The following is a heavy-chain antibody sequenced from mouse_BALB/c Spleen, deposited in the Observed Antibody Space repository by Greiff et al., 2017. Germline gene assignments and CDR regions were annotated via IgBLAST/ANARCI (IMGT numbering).Heavy chain of an antibody. J-gene: IGHJ3*01. CDR1: GFTFSSFG. CDR3: ARSWGGAWFAY. V-gene: IGHV5-17*02. Sequence: DVKLVESGGGLVQPGGSRKLSCAASGFTFSSFGMHWVRQAPEKGLEWVAYISSGSSTIYYADTVKGRFTISRDNPKNTLFLQMTSLRSEDTAMYYCARSWGGAWFAYWGQGTLVTVSA. CDR2: ISSGSSTI.